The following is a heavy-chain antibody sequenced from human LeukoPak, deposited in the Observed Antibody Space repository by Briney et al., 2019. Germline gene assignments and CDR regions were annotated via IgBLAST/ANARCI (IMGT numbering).Heavy chain of an antibody. V-gene: IGHV1-69*05. Sequence: GASVNVSCKASGGTFSSYAISWVRQAPGQGLEWMGGIIPIFGTANYAQKVQGRVTITTDESTSTAYMELSSLRSEDTAVYYCARDRTGIVGATLSDAFDIWGQGTMVTVSS. J-gene: IGHJ3*02. D-gene: IGHD1-26*01. CDR3: ARDRTGIVGATLSDAFDI. CDR1: GGTFSSYA. CDR2: IIPIFGTA.